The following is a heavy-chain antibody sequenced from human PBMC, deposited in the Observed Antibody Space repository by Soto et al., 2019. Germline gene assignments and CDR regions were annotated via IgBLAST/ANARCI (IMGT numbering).Heavy chain of an antibody. CDR3: ARVNYGDYYYGMDV. D-gene: IGHD4-17*01. CDR2: ISYTGSA. V-gene: IGHV4-59*01. Sequence: QVQLQESGPGLVKPSETLSLTCTVSGGSINYSDWTWIRQPPGKGLEWIGYISYTGSANYNASLKSRLTISVDTSKIQFSLKLSSVTAADTALYYCARVNYGDYYYGMDVWGQGTTVTVSS. CDR1: GGSINYSD. J-gene: IGHJ6*02.